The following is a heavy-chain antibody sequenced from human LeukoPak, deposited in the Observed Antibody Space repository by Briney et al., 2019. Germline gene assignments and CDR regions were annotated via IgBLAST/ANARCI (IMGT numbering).Heavy chain of an antibody. Sequence: ASVTVSFKSTGYTFTNHYMHWVRQAPGQGLEWMGIINPSGGGTRYAQKFQGRVTMTRDTPTITVYMELSSLRGEDTAAYYCAIVREAAAGSLPDYWGQGTLVIVSS. V-gene: IGHV1-46*01. D-gene: IGHD6-13*01. J-gene: IGHJ4*02. CDR2: INPSGGGT. CDR3: AIVREAAAGSLPDY. CDR1: GYTFTNHY.